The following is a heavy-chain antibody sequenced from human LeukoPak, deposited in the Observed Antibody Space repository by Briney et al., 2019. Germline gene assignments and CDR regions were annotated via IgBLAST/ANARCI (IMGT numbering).Heavy chain of an antibody. CDR3: ARHNAPGFYYYYYMDV. CDR1: GCGFTSYW. J-gene: IGHJ6*03. Sequence: GASLKISCKGSGCGFTSYWIGWVRQMPGKGLEWMGIIYPGDSDTRYSPSFQGQVTISADKSISTAYLQWSSLKASDTAMYYCARHNAPGFYYYYYMDVWGKGTTVTVSS. V-gene: IGHV5-51*01. CDR2: IYPGDSDT. D-gene: IGHD2-2*01.